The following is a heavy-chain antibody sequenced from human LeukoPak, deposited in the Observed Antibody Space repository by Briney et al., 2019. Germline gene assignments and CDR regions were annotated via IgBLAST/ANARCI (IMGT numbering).Heavy chain of an antibody. CDR2: IYYSGGT. Sequence: SETLPLTCTVSGGSVSSGSYYWSWIRQPPGKGLEWIGYIYYSGGTNYNPSLKSRVTISVDTSKNQFSLKLSSVTAADTAVYYCARDAGYSSGWYGLAFDIWGQGTMVTVSS. J-gene: IGHJ3*02. V-gene: IGHV4-61*01. CDR3: ARDAGYSSGWYGLAFDI. CDR1: GGSVSSGSYY. D-gene: IGHD6-19*01.